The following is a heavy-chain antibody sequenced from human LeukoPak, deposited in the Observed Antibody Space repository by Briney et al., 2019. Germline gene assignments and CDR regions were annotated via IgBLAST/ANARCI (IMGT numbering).Heavy chain of an antibody. J-gene: IGHJ4*02. CDR3: AKDASGYYSEYYFDY. Sequence: GGSLRLSCAASGFTFSSYGVHWVRQAPGKGLEWVAVISYDGSNKYYADSVKGRFTISRDNSKNTLYLQMNSLRAEDTAVYYCAKDASGYYSEYYFDYWGQGTLVTVSS. D-gene: IGHD3-22*01. CDR1: GFTFSSYG. V-gene: IGHV3-30*18. CDR2: ISYDGSNK.